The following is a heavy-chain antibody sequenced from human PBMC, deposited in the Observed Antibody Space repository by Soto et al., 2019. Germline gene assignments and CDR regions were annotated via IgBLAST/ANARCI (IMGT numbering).Heavy chain of an antibody. V-gene: IGHV4-31*03. D-gene: IGHD2-15*01. J-gene: IGHJ5*02. CDR2: IYYSGST. CDR1: GGSISSGGYY. CDR3: ARSGPAKAASTQGWFDP. Sequence: SETLSLTCTVSGGSISSGGYYWSWIRQHPGKGLEWIGYIYYSGSTYYNPSLKSRVTISVDTSKNQFSLKLSSVTAADTAVYYCARSGPAKAASTQGWFDPWGQGTLVTVSS.